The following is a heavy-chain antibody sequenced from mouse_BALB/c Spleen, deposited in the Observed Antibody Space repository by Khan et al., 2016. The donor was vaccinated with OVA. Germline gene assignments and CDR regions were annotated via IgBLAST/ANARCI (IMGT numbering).Heavy chain of an antibody. CDR1: GYTFTDYA. CDR3: ARPAYDGYYDY. J-gene: IGHJ2*01. D-gene: IGHD2-3*01. V-gene: IGHV1S137*01. Sequence: VQLQESGPELVRPGVSVKISCKGSGYTFTDYAMYWVKQSHAKSLEWIGLISTYSGNTNYNQKFRGKATMTVDKSSSTASMELARLTSEDSAIXYCARPAYDGYYDYWGHDTTLTVSS. CDR2: ISTYSGNT.